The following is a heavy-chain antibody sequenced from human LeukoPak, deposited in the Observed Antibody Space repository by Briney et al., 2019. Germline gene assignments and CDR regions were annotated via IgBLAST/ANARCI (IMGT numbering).Heavy chain of an antibody. V-gene: IGHV1-69*01. CDR2: IIPIFGTA. D-gene: IGHD2-2*01. Sequence: GASVKVSCKASGGTFSSYAISWVRQAPGQGLERMGGIIPIFGTANYAQKFQGRVTITADESTSTAYMELSSLGSEDTAVYYCARVGGYCSSTSCHGKINFDYWGQGTLVTVSS. CDR1: GGTFSSYA. J-gene: IGHJ4*02. CDR3: ARVGGYCSSTSCHGKINFDY.